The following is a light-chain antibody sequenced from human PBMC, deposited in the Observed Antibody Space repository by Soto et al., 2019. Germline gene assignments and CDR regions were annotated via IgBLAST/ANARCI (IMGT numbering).Light chain of an antibody. CDR3: QQRSNWPVT. CDR2: DAS. V-gene: IGKV3-11*01. J-gene: IGKJ5*01. CDR1: QSVSSSY. Sequence: EIVLTQSPGTLSLSPGERATLSCRASQSVSSSYLAWYQQKPGQAPRLLIYDASNRATGIPARFSGSGSGTDFTLTISSLEPEDFAVYYCQQRSNWPVTFGQGTRLAIK.